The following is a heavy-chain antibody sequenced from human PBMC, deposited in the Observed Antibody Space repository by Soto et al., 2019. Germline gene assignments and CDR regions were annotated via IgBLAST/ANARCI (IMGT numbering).Heavy chain of an antibody. V-gene: IGHV3-30-3*01. D-gene: IGHD5-18*01. CDR3: ARDLQDSYGGYYYYGMDV. CDR2: ISYDGSNK. Sequence: GGSLRLSCAASGFTFSSYAMHWVRQAPGKGLEWVAVISYDGSNKYYADSVKGRFTISRDNSKNTLYLQMNSLRAEDTAVYYCARDLQDSYGGYYYYGMDVWGQGTTVTVSS. CDR1: GFTFSSYA. J-gene: IGHJ6*02.